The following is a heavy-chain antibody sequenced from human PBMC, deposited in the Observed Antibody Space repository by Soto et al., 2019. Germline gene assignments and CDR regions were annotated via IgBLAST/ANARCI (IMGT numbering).Heavy chain of an antibody. CDR1: GYSFTSYW. CDR2: IYPGDSDT. V-gene: IGHV5-51*01. Sequence: PGESLKISCKCSGYSFTSYWIVWVRQMPGKGLEWMGIIYPGDSDTRYSPSFQGQVTISADKSISTAYLQWSSLKASDTAMYYCARTTVTSLRYYGMDVWGQGTTVTV. D-gene: IGHD4-17*01. CDR3: ARTTVTSLRYYGMDV. J-gene: IGHJ6*02.